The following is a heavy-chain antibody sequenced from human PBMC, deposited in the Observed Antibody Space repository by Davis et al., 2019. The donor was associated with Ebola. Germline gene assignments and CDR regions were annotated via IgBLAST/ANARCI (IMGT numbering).Heavy chain of an antibody. Sequence: GGSLRPSCAASGFTFNNAWMSWVRQAPGKGLEWVGLIKSKTDGGTTDYAAPVKGRFAMSRDDSKNTLYLQMNSLKIDDTAIYYCTTLSTVTTMYFDLWGRGTLVTVSS. D-gene: IGHD4-17*01. CDR2: IKSKTDGGTT. CDR3: TTLSTVTTMYFDL. V-gene: IGHV3-15*01. CDR1: GFTFNNAW. J-gene: IGHJ2*01.